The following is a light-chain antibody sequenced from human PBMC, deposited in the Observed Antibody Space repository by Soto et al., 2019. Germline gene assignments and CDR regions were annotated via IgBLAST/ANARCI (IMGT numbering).Light chain of an antibody. CDR1: QSITNW. Sequence: DIQMTQSPSTLSASVGDRVTITCRASQSITNWLDWYQQKPGKAPKLLIYKASNLESGVPSRFSGSGSGTEFTLTISSLQPDDFATYYCQQYNGTFGQGTKVEIK. J-gene: IGKJ1*01. V-gene: IGKV1-5*03. CDR2: KAS. CDR3: QQYNGT.